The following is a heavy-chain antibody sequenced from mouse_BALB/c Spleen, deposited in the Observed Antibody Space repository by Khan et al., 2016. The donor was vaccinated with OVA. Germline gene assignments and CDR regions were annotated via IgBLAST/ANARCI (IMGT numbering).Heavy chain of an antibody. CDR1: GYTFTSFY. V-gene: IGHV1S81*02. J-gene: IGHJ3*01. CDR2: IIPSNGDT. CDR3: ARSGYGNPFAY. D-gene: IGHD2-1*01. Sequence: QVQLQQPGAELVKPGASVKISCKASGYTFTSFYRYWVKQRPGQGLEWIGGIIPSNGDTHFYEKFKSKATLPVDQSTTTAYMKVSSLTSEDSAVYDCARSGYGNPFAYWGQGTLVTVAA.